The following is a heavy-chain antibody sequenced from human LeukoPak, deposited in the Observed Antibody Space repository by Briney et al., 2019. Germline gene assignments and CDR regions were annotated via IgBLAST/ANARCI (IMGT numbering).Heavy chain of an antibody. D-gene: IGHD2-2*03. CDR2: IKQDGSEK. V-gene: IGHV3-7*01. CDR1: GFTFSSYW. J-gene: IGHJ5*02. CDR3: ARDTLDIVVVPAA. Sequence: GGSLRLSCAASGFTFSSYWMSWVRQAPGKGLEWVANIKQDGSEKYYVDSVKGRFTISRDNAKNSLYLQMNSPRAEDTAVYYCARDTLDIVVVPAAWGQGTLVTVSS.